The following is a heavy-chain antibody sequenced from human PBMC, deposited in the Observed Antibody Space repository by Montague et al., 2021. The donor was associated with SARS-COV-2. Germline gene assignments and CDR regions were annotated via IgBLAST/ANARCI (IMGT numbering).Heavy chain of an antibody. CDR2: VSRSGRT. CDR1: VDSGVGEY. J-gene: IGHJ4*02. V-gene: IGHV4-34*01. Sequence: SETLSLTCAGDVDSGVGEYRRRTEQHTAKVQELIGEVSRSGRTNNNPSLKGRVIISVDTSKNQFSLKLSSVTAADTAVYYCARRGSSVWGVTVSAELDYWGQGILVIVSS. CDR3: ARRGSSVWGVTVSAELDY. D-gene: IGHD3-10*01.